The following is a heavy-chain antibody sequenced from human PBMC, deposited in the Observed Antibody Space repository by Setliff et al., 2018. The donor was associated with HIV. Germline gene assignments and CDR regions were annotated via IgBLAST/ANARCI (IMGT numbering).Heavy chain of an antibody. J-gene: IGHJ4*02. CDR2: IHYDGTAS. CDR1: GFNFNYSW. CDR3: ARVGNNRLQFFDH. Sequence: GGSLRLSCAASGFNFNYSWMHWVRQAPGEGLVWVSRIHYDGTASYADSVKGRFTISRDNAKNSLYLQVNSLRAEDTALYYCARVGNNRLQFFDHWGQGTLVTVSS. V-gene: IGHV3-74*01. D-gene: IGHD5-12*01.